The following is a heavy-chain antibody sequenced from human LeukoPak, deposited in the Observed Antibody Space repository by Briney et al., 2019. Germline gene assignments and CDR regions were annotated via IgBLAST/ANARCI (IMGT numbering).Heavy chain of an antibody. CDR2: ISSSGTTV. D-gene: IGHD4-23*01. Sequence: PGGSLRLSCTASGFSFSSFEMNWVRQASGKGLEWVSYISSSGTTVYYADSVKGRFTISRDNARNSLFLQMNSLGVEDTAVYYCARDQLQTWPWADYYGLDVWGQGTTVTVSS. J-gene: IGHJ6*02. CDR3: ARDQLQTWPWADYYGLDV. CDR1: GFSFSSFE. V-gene: IGHV3-48*03.